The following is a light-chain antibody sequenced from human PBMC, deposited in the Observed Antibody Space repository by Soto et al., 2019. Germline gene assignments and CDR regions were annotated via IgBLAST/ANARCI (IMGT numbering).Light chain of an antibody. J-gene: IGLJ1*01. CDR2: EVS. Sequence: QSALTQPVSVSGSPGQSITISCTGTSSDVGTYDYVSWYQHHPGKAPKLMIYEVSNRPSGISNRFSGSKSGNTASLTISGLQADDEADYYCTSYTTSTTNVFGTGTKLTVL. CDR3: TSYTTSTTNV. CDR1: SSDVGTYDY. V-gene: IGLV2-14*01.